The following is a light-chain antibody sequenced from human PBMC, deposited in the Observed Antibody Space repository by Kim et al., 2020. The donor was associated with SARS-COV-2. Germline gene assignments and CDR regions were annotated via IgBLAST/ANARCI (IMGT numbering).Light chain of an antibody. V-gene: IGKV3-20*01. CDR2: GAS. Sequence: LSPGERATLSCRASQSVSSTYLAWYQQKPGQAPRLLIYGASSRATDIPDRFSGSGSGTDFTLTISRLEPEDFAVYYCQQYYSSSYSFGQGTKLEI. J-gene: IGKJ2*03. CDR3: QQYYSSSYS. CDR1: QSVSSTY.